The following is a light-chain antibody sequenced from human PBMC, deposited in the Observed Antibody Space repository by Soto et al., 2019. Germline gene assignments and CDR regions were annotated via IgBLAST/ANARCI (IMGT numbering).Light chain of an antibody. Sequence: QSVLTQPPSVSAAPGQKVTISCSGSSSNIGNNYVSWYQQLPGTAPKLLIYDNNKRPSGIPDRFSGSKSGTSATLGITGLQTGDEAEYYCGTWESSLRPVFGGGTKLTVL. CDR1: SSNIGNNY. V-gene: IGLV1-51*01. CDR2: DNN. J-gene: IGLJ2*01. CDR3: GTWESSLRPV.